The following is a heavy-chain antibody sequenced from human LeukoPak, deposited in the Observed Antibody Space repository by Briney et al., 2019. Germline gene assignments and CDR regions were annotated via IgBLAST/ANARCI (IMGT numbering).Heavy chain of an antibody. D-gene: IGHD5-12*01. Sequence: GASVKVSCKASGGTFSSYAISWVRQAPGQGLEWMGRIIPILGIANYAQKFQGRVTITADKSTSTAYMELSSLRSEDTAVYYCARDLLDIVATIGGGGYWGQGTLVTVSS. CDR2: IIPILGIA. CDR3: ARDLLDIVATIGGGGY. V-gene: IGHV1-69*04. CDR1: GGTFSSYA. J-gene: IGHJ4*02.